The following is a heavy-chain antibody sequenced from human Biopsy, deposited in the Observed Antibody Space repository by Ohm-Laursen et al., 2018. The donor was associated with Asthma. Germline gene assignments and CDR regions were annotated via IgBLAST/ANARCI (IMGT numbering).Heavy chain of an antibody. CDR3: ARAVDYSHYYGIDV. J-gene: IGHJ6*02. CDR2: ISVYNGNT. D-gene: IGHD3-10*01. Sequence: ASVKVSCKTSGYTFNSAGITWARQAPGQGLEWMEWISVYNGNTKVAQKLQDRVTMITDTSTSTAYMELRSLRSDDTAVYFCARAVDYSHYYGIDVWGQGTTVTVS. CDR1: GYTFNSAG. V-gene: IGHV1-18*01.